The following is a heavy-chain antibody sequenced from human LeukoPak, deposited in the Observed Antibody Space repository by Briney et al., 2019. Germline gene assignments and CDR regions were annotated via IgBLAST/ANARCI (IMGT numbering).Heavy chain of an antibody. V-gene: IGHV4-4*07. CDR1: GGSISSYY. Sequence: SETLSLTCTVSGGSISSYYWSWIRQPAGKGLEWIGRIYTSGSTNYNPSLKSRVTMSVDTSKNQFSLKLSSVTAADTAVYYCARDRIWFGELLPSDYWGQGTLVTVSS. D-gene: IGHD3-10*01. CDR2: IYTSGST. J-gene: IGHJ4*02. CDR3: ARDRIWFGELLPSDY.